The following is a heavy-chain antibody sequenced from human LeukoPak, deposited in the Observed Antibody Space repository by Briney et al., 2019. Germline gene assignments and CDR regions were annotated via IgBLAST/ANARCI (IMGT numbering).Heavy chain of an antibody. Sequence: GASVKVSCKASGYTLTSYDINWVRQATGQGLEWMGWINPNSGGTNYAQKFQGRVTMTRDTSISTAYMELSRLRSDDTAVYYCARERSAFDIWGQGTMVTVSS. CDR2: INPNSGGT. V-gene: IGHV1-2*02. CDR3: ARERSAFDI. CDR1: GYTLTSYD. J-gene: IGHJ3*02.